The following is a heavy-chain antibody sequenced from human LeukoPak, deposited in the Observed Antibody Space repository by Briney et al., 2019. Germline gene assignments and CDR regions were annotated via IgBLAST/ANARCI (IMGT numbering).Heavy chain of an antibody. J-gene: IGHJ4*02. CDR2: INHSGST. Sequence: SETLSLTCAVYGGSFSGYYWSWIRQPPGKGLEWIGEINHSGSTNYNPSLKSRVTISVGTSKNQFSLKLSSVTAADTAVYYCARGSEVAAGPHFDYWGQGTLVTVSS. D-gene: IGHD6-13*01. CDR3: ARGSEVAAGPHFDY. V-gene: IGHV4-34*01. CDR1: GGSFSGYY.